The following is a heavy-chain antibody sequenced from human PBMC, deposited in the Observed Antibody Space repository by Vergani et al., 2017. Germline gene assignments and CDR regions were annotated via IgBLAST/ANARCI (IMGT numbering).Heavy chain of an antibody. D-gene: IGHD3-22*01. CDR2: INPSGGST. J-gene: IGHJ3*02. V-gene: IGHV1-46*03. CDR3: AGGLYYDSSGYSAFDM. CDR1: GYTFTSYY. Sequence: QVQLVQSGAEVKKPGASVKVSCKASGYTFTSYYMHWARQSPGQGLEWMGIINPSGGSTSYAQKFQGRVTMTRDTSTSTVYMELSSLRSEDTAVYYCAGGLYYDSSGYSAFDMWGQGTMVTVSS.